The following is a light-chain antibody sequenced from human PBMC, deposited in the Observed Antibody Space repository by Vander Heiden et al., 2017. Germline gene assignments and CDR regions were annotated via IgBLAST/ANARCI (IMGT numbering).Light chain of an antibody. V-gene: IGKV1-39*01. CDR1: QSISDY. Sequence: DIQMTQSPSSLSASVGDRVTIPCRASQSISDYLNWYQQKPGKAPNLLIYAASSLRSGVPSRFSDSGSGTDFALTISSLQPEDFATYYCQQSYSSPFTFGPGTKVDIK. CDR2: AAS. CDR3: QQSYSSPFT. J-gene: IGKJ3*01.